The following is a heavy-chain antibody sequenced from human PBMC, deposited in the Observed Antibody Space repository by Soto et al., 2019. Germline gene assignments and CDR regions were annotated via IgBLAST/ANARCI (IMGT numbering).Heavy chain of an antibody. D-gene: IGHD6-13*01. CDR2: ISYDGSNK. Sequence: QVQLVESGGGVVQPGRPLRLSCAASGFTFSSYAMHWVRQAPGKGLEWVAVISYDGSNKYYADSVKGRFTISRDNSKNTLYLQMNSLRAEDTAVYYCARRAAAGQYYFDYWGQGTLVTVSS. V-gene: IGHV3-30-3*01. CDR1: GFTFSSYA. CDR3: ARRAAAGQYYFDY. J-gene: IGHJ4*02.